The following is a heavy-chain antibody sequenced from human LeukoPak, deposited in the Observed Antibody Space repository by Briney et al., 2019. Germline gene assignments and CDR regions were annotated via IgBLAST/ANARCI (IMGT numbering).Heavy chain of an antibody. Sequence: SETLSLTCTVSGGSISSSSYYWGWIRQPPGKGLEWIGSIYYSGTTYYNPSLKSRVTISVDTSKNQFSLKLSSVTAADTAVYYCAREVGYSPELPWFDPWGQGTLVTVSS. CDR2: IYYSGTT. CDR1: GGSISSSSYY. CDR3: AREVGYSPELPWFDP. D-gene: IGHD6-13*01. V-gene: IGHV4-39*07. J-gene: IGHJ5*02.